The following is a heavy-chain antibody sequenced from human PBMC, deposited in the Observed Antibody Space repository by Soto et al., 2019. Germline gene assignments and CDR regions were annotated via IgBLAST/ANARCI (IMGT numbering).Heavy chain of an antibody. J-gene: IGHJ3*02. Sequence: PGGSLRLSCAASGFTFSSYSMNWVRQAPGKGLEWVSSISSSSSYIYYADSVKGRFTISRDNAKNSLYLQMNSLRAEDTAVYYCARNEYSGYDDAFDIWGQGTMVTVSS. D-gene: IGHD5-12*01. CDR3: ARNEYSGYDDAFDI. CDR1: GFTFSSYS. V-gene: IGHV3-21*01. CDR2: ISSSSSYI.